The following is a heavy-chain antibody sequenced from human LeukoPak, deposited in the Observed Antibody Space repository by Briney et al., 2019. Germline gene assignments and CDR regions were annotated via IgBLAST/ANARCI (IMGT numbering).Heavy chain of an antibody. CDR1: GGSFSDNP. J-gene: IGHJ3*01. V-gene: IGHV1-69*13. CDR3: VRPDRIFGVPAAFDA. D-gene: IGHD3-3*02. CDR2: IIPKYSAS. Sequence: SVKVSCKASGGSFSDNPINWVRQAPGQGLEWLGGIIPKYSASNYAQAFQGRVTITADESTNTVYMEMSGLRPDDTAVYYCVRPDRIFGVPAAFDAWGQGTLVAVSS.